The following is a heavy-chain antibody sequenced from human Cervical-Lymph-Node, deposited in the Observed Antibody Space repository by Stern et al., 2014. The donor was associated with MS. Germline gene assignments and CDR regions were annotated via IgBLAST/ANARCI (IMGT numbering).Heavy chain of an antibody. CDR1: GFSFSRYA. Sequence: QVQLVQSGGGVVQPGRSLRLSCAASGFSFSRYAMHWVRQAPGKGLERVALIWYDGSNPYYADSVTGRFTISRDNFKNTLYRQMNSLRAEDTAVYYCASAYSSSHYYFDYWGQGTLVTVSS. CDR3: ASAYSSSHYYFDY. V-gene: IGHV3-33*01. CDR2: IWYDGSNP. D-gene: IGHD6-13*01. J-gene: IGHJ4*02.